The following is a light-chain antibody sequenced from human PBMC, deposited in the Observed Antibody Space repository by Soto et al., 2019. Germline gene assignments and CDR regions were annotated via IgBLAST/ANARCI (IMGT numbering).Light chain of an antibody. J-gene: IGKJ1*01. Sequence: DIQMTQSPSTLSASVGDRVTITCRASQSISNWLAWYQQKPGKAPKLLIYKASSLESGVPSRFSGGGSGTEFTLTISSLQPDDFATYYCQQYNNYRPWTFGQGTKVEIK. V-gene: IGKV1-5*03. CDR3: QQYNNYRPWT. CDR1: QSISNW. CDR2: KAS.